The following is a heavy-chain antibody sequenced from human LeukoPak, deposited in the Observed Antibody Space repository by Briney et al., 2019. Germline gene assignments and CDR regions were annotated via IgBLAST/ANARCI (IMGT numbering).Heavy chain of an antibody. CDR1: GGSISSITYY. V-gene: IGHV4-39*07. CDR3: ARLYGNYQNYFDY. Sequence: PSETLSLTCTVSGGSISSITYYWGWIRQPPGKGLEWVGHMYYRGNTFYNPSLKSRVTISVDTSKNQFSLRLRSVTAADTAVYYCARLYGNYQNYFDYWGQGTLVTVSS. J-gene: IGHJ4*02. D-gene: IGHD1-7*01. CDR2: MYYRGNT.